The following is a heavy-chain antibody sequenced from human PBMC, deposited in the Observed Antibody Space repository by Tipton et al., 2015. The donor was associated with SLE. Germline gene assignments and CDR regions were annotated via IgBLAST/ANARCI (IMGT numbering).Heavy chain of an antibody. V-gene: IGHV3-30*02. D-gene: IGHD3-16*01. CDR1: GFTYSGYA. J-gene: IGHJ4*02. CDR2: IMADGSNK. CDR3: AGGTGAYFDH. Sequence: SLRLSCAASGFTYSGYAMHWVRQAPGKGLEWVAFIMADGSNKDYADSVKGRFTISRDNSKNTLYLQMNRLRVEDTAVYYCAGGTGAYFDHWGQGTLVTVSS.